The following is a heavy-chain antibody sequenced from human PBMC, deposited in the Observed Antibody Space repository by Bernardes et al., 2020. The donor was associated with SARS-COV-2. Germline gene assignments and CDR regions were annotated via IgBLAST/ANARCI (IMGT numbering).Heavy chain of an antibody. V-gene: IGHV5-51*01. D-gene: IGHD4-17*01. J-gene: IGHJ6*02. CDR3: ARRRYGDFGVDV. CDR2: IYPGYSDT. Sequence: GGCLKSSCKGSDYTFTHYWIGWVRQMPGNGLEWRGIIYPGYSDTKYSPSFQGRVTISADKSVNTAYLQWSSLKASDTAIYYCARRRYGDFGVDVWGQGTTVTVSS. CDR1: DYTFTHYW.